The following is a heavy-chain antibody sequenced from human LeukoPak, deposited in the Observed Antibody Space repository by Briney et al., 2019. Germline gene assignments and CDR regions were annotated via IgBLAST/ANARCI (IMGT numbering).Heavy chain of an antibody. J-gene: IGHJ4*02. Sequence: ASVKVSCKASGYTFTAYYVHWVRQAPGQGLEWMGWINPTSGDTNYAQKFQGRVTMTRDTSISTAHMELSRLTSDDTAVYYCARVRAARPAWSLDYWGQGTLVTVSS. D-gene: IGHD6-6*01. CDR2: INPTSGDT. CDR1: GYTFTAYY. V-gene: IGHV1-2*02. CDR3: ARVRAARPAWSLDY.